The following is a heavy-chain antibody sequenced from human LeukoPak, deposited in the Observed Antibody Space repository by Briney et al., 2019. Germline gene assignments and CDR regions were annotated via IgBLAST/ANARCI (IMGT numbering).Heavy chain of an antibody. D-gene: IGHD6-19*01. J-gene: IGHJ4*02. V-gene: IGHV4-34*01. Sequence: PSETLSLTCAVYGGSFSGYYWSWIRQPPGKGLEWIGEINHSGSTNYNPSLKSRVTISVDTSKNQFSLKLSSVTAADTAVYYCARGSSGWPLWFDYWGQGTLVTVSS. CDR1: GGSFSGYY. CDR2: INHSGST. CDR3: ARGSSGWPLWFDY.